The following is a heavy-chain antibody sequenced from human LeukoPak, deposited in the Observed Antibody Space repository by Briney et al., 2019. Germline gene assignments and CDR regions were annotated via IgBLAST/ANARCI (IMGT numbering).Heavy chain of an antibody. Sequence: SETLSLTCTVFGGSISSYYWGWIRQPPGKGLEWIGYIYYSGSTNYNPSLKSRVTISVDTSKNQFSLKLSSVTAADTAVYYCARRLRGDFDYWGQGTLVTVSS. CDR2: IYYSGST. J-gene: IGHJ4*02. V-gene: IGHV4-59*01. D-gene: IGHD3-16*01. CDR3: ARRLRGDFDY. CDR1: GGSISSYY.